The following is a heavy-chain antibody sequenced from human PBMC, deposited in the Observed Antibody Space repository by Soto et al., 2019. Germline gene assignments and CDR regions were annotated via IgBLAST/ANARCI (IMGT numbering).Heavy chain of an antibody. Sequence: ASVKVSCKASGYTFSSIGISWVRQAPGQGLEWMGWISPYKGNTHYAQGLQGRVTMTTDTSTSTAYMELRSLRSDDTSVYYCARQQLVPPYYFDYWGQGTLVTVSS. J-gene: IGHJ4*02. CDR1: GYTFSSIG. D-gene: IGHD6-13*01. V-gene: IGHV1-18*01. CDR3: ARQQLVPPYYFDY. CDR2: ISPYKGNT.